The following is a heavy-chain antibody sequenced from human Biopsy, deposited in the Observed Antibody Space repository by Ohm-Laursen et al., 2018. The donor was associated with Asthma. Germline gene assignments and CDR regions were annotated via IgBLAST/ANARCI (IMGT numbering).Heavy chain of an antibody. CDR1: GGTFSSYA. V-gene: IGHV1-69*01. D-gene: IGHD3-10*01. CDR2: IIPIFGTA. Sequence: ASSVKVSCKASGGTFSSYAISWVRQAPGQGLEWMGGIIPIFGTANYAQKFQGRVTITADESTSTAYMELSSLRSEDTAVYYCARERAGYYGSGSYLGYWGQGTLVTVSS. CDR3: ARERAGYYGSGSYLGY. J-gene: IGHJ4*02.